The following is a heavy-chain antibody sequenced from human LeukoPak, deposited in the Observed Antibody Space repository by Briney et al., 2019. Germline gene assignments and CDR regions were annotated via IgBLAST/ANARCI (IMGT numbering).Heavy chain of an antibody. CDR1: GFTFSSYA. Sequence: GGSLRLSCAASGFTFSSYAMSWARQAPGKGLEWVSAISGSGGSTYYADSVKGRFTISRDNSKNTLYQQMNSLRAEDTAVYYCAKDHPPAVAGHRDIDYWGQGTLVTVSS. D-gene: IGHD6-19*01. J-gene: IGHJ4*02. CDR2: ISGSGGST. CDR3: AKDHPPAVAGHRDIDY. V-gene: IGHV3-23*01.